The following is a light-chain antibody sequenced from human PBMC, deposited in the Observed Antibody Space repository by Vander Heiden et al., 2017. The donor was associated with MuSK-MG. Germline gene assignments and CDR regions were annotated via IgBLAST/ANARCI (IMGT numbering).Light chain of an antibody. J-gene: IGKJ1*01. CDR2: DAS. Sequence: DIQMTQSPSTLSASVGDRVTITCRASHSISSWLAWYQQKPGKAPKLLIYDASSLESGVPSRFSGSGYGTEFTLTITSPQPNDFAPYFCQLYNSNSRWTFGQGTRVEMK. V-gene: IGKV1-5*01. CDR1: HSISSW. CDR3: QLYNSNSRWT.